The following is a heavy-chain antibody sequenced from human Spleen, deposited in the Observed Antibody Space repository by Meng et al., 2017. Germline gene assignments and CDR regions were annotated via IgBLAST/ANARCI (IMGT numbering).Heavy chain of an antibody. J-gene: IGHJ4*02. CDR1: GFTFSSYW. CDR2: INTDGSIT. V-gene: IGHV3-74*01. CDR3: ARELYISSWYNDY. Sequence: GESLKISCVASGFTFSSYWMHWVRQAPGKGLVWVSRINTDGSITSYADSVKGRFTISRDNAKNTLYLHMNSLKAEDTAVYYCARELYISSWYNDYWGQGTLVTVSS. D-gene: IGHD6-13*01.